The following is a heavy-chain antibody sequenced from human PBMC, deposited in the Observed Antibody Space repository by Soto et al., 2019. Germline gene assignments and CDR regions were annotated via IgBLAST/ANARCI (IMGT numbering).Heavy chain of an antibody. V-gene: IGHV4-39*01. CDR3: GKVLVGATAHTDSDS. Sequence: PSETLSLTCTVSGGSIYRSGYYWGWIRQPPGRGREGIGNIDYNGVTYSNPSLKSRVTISRDTSKNQFSLKLTSVTAADTALYYCGKVLVGATAHTDSDSWGPGPLVTVS. CDR2: IDYNGVT. D-gene: IGHD2-15*01. CDR1: GGSIYRSGYY. J-gene: IGHJ4*02.